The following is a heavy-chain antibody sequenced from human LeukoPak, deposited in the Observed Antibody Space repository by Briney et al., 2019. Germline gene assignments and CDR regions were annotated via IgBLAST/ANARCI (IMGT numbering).Heavy chain of an antibody. J-gene: IGHJ4*02. CDR2: IIPIFGTA. CDR1: GGTFSSYA. V-gene: IGHV1-69*05. CDR3: ARGSGYDYDFWSGPETKYYFDY. Sequence: SVKVSCKASGGTFSSYAISWVRQAPGQGLEWMGGIIPIFGTANYAQKFQGRVTITTDESTSTAYMELSSLRSEDTAVYYCARGSGYDYDFWSGPETKYYFDYWGQGTLVTVSS. D-gene: IGHD3-3*01.